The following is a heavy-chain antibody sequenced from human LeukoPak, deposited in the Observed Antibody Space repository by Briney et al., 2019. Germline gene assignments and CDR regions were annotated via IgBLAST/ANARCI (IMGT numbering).Heavy chain of an antibody. D-gene: IGHD2-15*01. Sequence: PGGSLRLSCAASGFTFSSHAMSWVRQAPGKGLEWASAISGSGDNTYYADSVKGRFTISRDNSKNTLYLQMNSLRAEDTAVYFCAKDGDLGYCSGGSCYSAYWGQGTLVTVSS. CDR2: ISGSGDNT. CDR3: AKDGDLGYCSGGSCYSAY. J-gene: IGHJ4*02. CDR1: GFTFSSHA. V-gene: IGHV3-23*01.